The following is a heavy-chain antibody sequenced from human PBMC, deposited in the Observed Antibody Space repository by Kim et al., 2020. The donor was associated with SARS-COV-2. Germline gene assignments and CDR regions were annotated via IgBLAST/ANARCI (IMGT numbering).Heavy chain of an antibody. D-gene: IGHD6-19*01. CDR2: INGGGDKT. V-gene: IGHV3-23*01. J-gene: IGHJ5*02. CDR1: GFDFWRTD. Sequence: GGSLRLSCAASGFDFWRTDMTWVRQVPGEGLEWVATINGGGDKTYYADFVRGRFTVSRDNSEKMLYLQMNSLRAEDTALYYCAKNSGWYAWGQGTLVTVSS. CDR3: AKNSGWYA.